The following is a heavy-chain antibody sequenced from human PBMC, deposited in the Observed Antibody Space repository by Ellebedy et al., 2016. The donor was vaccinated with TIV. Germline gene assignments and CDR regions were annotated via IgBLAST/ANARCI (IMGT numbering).Heavy chain of an antibody. Sequence: SVKVSXXASGGTFSSYAISWVRQAPGQGLEWMGGIIPIFGTANYAQKFQGRVTITADESTSTAYMELSSLRSEDTAVYYCARVGGQYCSSTSCYPLAHYYYYYYMDVWGKGTTVTASS. CDR2: IIPIFGTA. D-gene: IGHD2-2*01. J-gene: IGHJ6*03. CDR1: GGTFSSYA. V-gene: IGHV1-69*13. CDR3: ARVGGQYCSSTSCYPLAHYYYYYYMDV.